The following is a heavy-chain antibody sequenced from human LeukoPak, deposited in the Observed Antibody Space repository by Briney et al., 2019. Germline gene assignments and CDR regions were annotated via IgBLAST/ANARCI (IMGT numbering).Heavy chain of an antibody. J-gene: IGHJ3*02. D-gene: IGHD1-26*01. CDR1: GYTFTGYY. CDR3: AKARWELYDAFDI. CDR2: INPNSGDT. Sequence: ASVKVSCKTSGYTFTGYYMHWVRQAPGQGLEWMGWINPNSGDTNYAQKFQGRVTMTRDTSISTASLELSRLISDDTALYYCAKARWELYDAFDIWGQGTMVTVPS. V-gene: IGHV1-2*02.